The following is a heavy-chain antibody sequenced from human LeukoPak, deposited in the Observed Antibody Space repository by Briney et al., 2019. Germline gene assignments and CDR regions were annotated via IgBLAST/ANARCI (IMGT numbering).Heavy chain of an antibody. Sequence: ASVKVSCKASGYTFTSYYMHWVRRAPGQGLEWMGIINPSGGSTSYAQKFQGRVTMTGDTSTSTVYMELSSLRSEDTAVYYCARAPSTTDILTGYYIYWFDPWGQGTLVTVSS. D-gene: IGHD3-9*01. V-gene: IGHV1-46*01. J-gene: IGHJ5*02. CDR3: ARAPSTTDILTGYYIYWFDP. CDR2: INPSGGST. CDR1: GYTFTSYY.